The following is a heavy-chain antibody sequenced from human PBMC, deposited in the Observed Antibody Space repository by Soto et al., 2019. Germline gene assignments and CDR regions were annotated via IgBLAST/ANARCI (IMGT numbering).Heavy chain of an antibody. Sequence: GGSLRLSCAASGFTFDDYAMHWVRQAPGKGLEWVSGISWNSGSIGYADSVKGRFTISRDNAKNSLYLQMNSLRAEDTALYYCAKDELELLAFDIWGQGTMVTVSS. V-gene: IGHV3-9*01. D-gene: IGHD1-7*01. CDR1: GFTFDDYA. CDR3: AKDELELLAFDI. J-gene: IGHJ3*02. CDR2: ISWNSGSI.